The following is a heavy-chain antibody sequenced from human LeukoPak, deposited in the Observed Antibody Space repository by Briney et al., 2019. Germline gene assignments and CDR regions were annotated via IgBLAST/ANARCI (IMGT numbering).Heavy chain of an antibody. CDR3: ARLRAGDYFDY. CDR2: IYSGGST. Sequence: GGSLRLSCAASGFTVSSNFMSWVRQAPGKGREWVSVIYSGGSTYYADSVKGRFTISRDNSKNTLYLQMNSLRVEDTAVYYCARLRAGDYFDYWGQGTLVTVSS. D-gene: IGHD6-19*01. V-gene: IGHV3-66*01. J-gene: IGHJ4*02. CDR1: GFTVSSNF.